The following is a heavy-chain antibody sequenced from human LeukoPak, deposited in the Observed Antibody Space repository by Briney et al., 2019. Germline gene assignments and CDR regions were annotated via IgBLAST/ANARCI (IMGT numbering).Heavy chain of an antibody. CDR2: ISSSGNTV. CDR3: ARGYCNGGNCYGEFWFDS. Sequence: GGSLRLSCAASGFTFTTYSMNWVRQAPGKGLEWVSYISSSGNTVFYADSVKGRFTISRDNAKNSLYLQMNSLRDDDTAVYYCARGYCNGGNCYGEFWFDSWGQGTLVTVSS. CDR1: GFTFTTYS. J-gene: IGHJ5*01. D-gene: IGHD2-15*01. V-gene: IGHV3-48*02.